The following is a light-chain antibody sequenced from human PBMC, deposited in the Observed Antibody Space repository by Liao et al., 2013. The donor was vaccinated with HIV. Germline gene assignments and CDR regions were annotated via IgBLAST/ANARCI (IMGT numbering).Light chain of an antibody. V-gene: IGLV3-1*01. CDR3: QAWDSSTEV. CDR2: QDN. J-gene: IGLJ3*02. CDR1: KLGDKY. Sequence: SYELTQPPSVSVSPGQTASITCSGDKLGDKYACWYQQRPGQSPVLLICQDNKRPSGIPERFSGSNSGNTATLTISGTQAMDEADYYCQAWDSSTEVFGGGTKLIVL.